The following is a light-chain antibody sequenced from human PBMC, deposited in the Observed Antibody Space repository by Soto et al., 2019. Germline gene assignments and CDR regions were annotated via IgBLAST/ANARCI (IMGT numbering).Light chain of an antibody. CDR1: QSVSSY. Sequence: EIVFTQSPATLSFSPGGRATLSCRASQSVSSYLAWYQQKPGQAPRLLIYDASNRATGIPARFSGSGSGTDFTLTISSLEPEDFAVYYCQQRSNWALTFGGGTKVDIK. J-gene: IGKJ4*01. CDR3: QQRSNWALT. CDR2: DAS. V-gene: IGKV3-11*01.